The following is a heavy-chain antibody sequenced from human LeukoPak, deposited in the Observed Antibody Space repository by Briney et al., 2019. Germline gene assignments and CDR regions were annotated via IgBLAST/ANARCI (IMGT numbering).Heavy chain of an antibody. Sequence: GGSLRLSCAASGLTFTNAWMNWVRQAPGKGLEWVSYISSSGGTIYYADSVKGRFTISRDNAKNSLYLQMNSLRAEDTAVYYCARRGSGPDYWGQGTLVTVSS. CDR2: ISSSGGTI. V-gene: IGHV3-48*04. J-gene: IGHJ4*02. D-gene: IGHD3-10*01. CDR1: GLTFTNAW. CDR3: ARRGSGPDY.